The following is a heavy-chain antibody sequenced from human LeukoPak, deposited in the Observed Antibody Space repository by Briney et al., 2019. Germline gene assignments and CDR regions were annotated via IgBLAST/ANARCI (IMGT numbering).Heavy chain of an antibody. CDR2: ISYNGSNK. J-gene: IGHJ4*02. Sequence: GGSLRLSCAASGFTFSSYGMHWVRQAPGKGLDWVAVISYNGSNKYYADSVKGRFTISRDNSKNTLYLQMSSLRADDTAVYYCVKDFMTRGVISGFDIWGQGALVTVSS. CDR3: VKDFMTRGVISGFDI. V-gene: IGHV3-30*18. CDR1: GFTFSSYG. D-gene: IGHD3-10*01.